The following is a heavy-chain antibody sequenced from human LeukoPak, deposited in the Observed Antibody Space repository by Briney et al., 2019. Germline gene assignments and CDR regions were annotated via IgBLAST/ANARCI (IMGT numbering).Heavy chain of an antibody. J-gene: IGHJ4*02. CDR2: IVVGSGNT. CDR1: GLTFTSSA. Sequence: SVKVSCKASGLTFTSSAVQWVRQARGQRLEWIGWIVVGSGNTNYAQKFQERVTITRDMSTSTAYMELSSLRSEDTAVYYCAASGHSSSWYYFDYWGQGTLVTVSS. V-gene: IGHV1-58*01. CDR3: AASGHSSSWYYFDY. D-gene: IGHD6-13*01.